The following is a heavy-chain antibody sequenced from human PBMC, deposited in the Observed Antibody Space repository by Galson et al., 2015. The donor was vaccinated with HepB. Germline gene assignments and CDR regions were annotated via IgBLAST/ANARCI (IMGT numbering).Heavy chain of an antibody. CDR3: AKGVGSSGYSECFQH. CDR2: ISGSGGST. CDR1: GFTFSSYA. J-gene: IGHJ1*01. Sequence: SLRLSCAASGFTFSSYAMSWVRQAPGKGLEWVSAISGSGGSTYYADSVKGRFTISRDNSKNTLYLQMNSLRAEDTAVYYCAKGVGSSGYSECFQHWGQGTLVTVSS. D-gene: IGHD3-22*01. V-gene: IGHV3-23*01.